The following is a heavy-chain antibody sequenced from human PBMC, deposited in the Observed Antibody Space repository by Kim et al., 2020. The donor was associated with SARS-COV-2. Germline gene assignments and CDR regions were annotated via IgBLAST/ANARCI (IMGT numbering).Heavy chain of an antibody. Sequence: GGSLRLSCAASGFTFSSYAMHWVRQAPGKGLEWVAVISYDGSNKYYADSVKGRFTISRDNSKNTLYLQMNSLRAEDTAVYYCARDIGSVRGVDRYFDYWGQGTLVTVSS. J-gene: IGHJ4*02. CDR2: ISYDGSNK. CDR1: GFTFSSYA. V-gene: IGHV3-30*04. D-gene: IGHD3-10*01. CDR3: ARDIGSVRGVDRYFDY.